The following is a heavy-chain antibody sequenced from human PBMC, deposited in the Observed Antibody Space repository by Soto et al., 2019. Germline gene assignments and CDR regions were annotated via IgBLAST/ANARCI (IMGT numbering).Heavy chain of an antibody. V-gene: IGHV3-30-3*01. Sequence: PGGSLRLSCAASGFTFSSYAMHWVRQAPGKGLEWVAVISYDVSNKYYADSVKGRFTISRDNSKNTLYLQMNSLRAEDTAVYYCARDLDTAMVTSYYYYGMDVWGQGTKVTVSS. J-gene: IGHJ6*02. CDR1: GFTFSSYA. D-gene: IGHD5-18*01. CDR2: ISYDVSNK. CDR3: ARDLDTAMVTSYYYYGMDV.